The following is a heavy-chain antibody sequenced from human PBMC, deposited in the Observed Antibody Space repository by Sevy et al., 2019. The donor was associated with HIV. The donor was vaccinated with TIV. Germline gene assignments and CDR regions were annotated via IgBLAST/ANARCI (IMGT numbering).Heavy chain of an antibody. D-gene: IGHD6-13*01. Sequence: GGSLRLSCAASGFTFSSYGLHWVRQAPGKGLEWVAVIWYDGSNKYYADSVNGRFTISRDNYKKTLYLQMNSLRAEDTAVYYCANRPYRSSWYSLDYWGQGTLVTVSS. J-gene: IGHJ4*02. CDR2: IWYDGSNK. V-gene: IGHV3-33*06. CDR3: ANRPYRSSWYSLDY. CDR1: GFTFSSYG.